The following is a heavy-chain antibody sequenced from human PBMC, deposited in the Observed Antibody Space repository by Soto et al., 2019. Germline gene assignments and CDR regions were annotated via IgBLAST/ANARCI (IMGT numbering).Heavy chain of an antibody. CDR3: LRDQRHWNEFADQ. Sequence: VQLVESGGGLVQPGGSLRLSCAASGFAFGSYWMHWVRQAPGKGLVWDSRISQDGAIATQADSVKGRFTISRDNAKNTLFLQMNSLRADDTAVYYCLRDQRHWNEFADQWGQGTLVTVSS. CDR1: GFAFGSYW. V-gene: IGHV3-74*01. D-gene: IGHD1-1*01. J-gene: IGHJ4*02. CDR2: ISQDGAIA.